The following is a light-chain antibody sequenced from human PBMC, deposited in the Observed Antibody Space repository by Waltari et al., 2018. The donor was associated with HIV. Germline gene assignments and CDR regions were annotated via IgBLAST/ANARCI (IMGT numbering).Light chain of an antibody. V-gene: IGLV2-14*01. CDR2: EVT. CDR1: SSYVGGYNY. Sequence: QSALTQPASVSGSPGQSITISCTGTSSYVGGYNYVSCYQQHPGKAPKIMIYEVTNRPSGVSNRFSGSKSGNTASLTISGLQAEDEADYYCSSYTSSSTLDWVFGGGTKLTVL. CDR3: SSYTSSSTLDWV. J-gene: IGLJ3*02.